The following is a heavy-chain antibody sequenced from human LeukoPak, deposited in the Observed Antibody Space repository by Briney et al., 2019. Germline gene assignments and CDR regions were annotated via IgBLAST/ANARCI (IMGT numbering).Heavy chain of an antibody. CDR3: ARALEGDYYYYYMDV. V-gene: IGHV3-20*04. CDR2: INWNGGST. CDR1: GFTFDDYG. J-gene: IGHJ6*03. Sequence: GGSLRLSCAASGFTFDDYGMSWVRQAPGKGLEWVSGINWNGGSTGYADSVKGRFTISRDNAKNSLYLQMNSLRAEDTALYYCARALEGDYYYYYMDVWGKGTTVTVSS.